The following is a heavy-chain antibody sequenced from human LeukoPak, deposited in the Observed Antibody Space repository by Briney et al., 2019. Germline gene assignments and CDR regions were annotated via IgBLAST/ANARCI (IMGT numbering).Heavy chain of an antibody. J-gene: IGHJ1*01. CDR1: GDSVSRSDSY. D-gene: IGHD3-22*01. CDR2: IYYSGRT. CDR3: ARRRYYDGSGYLE. Sequence: SETLSLTCSVSGDSVSRSDSYWDWIRQPPWKGLQWIGTIYYSGRTYYSPSLKSRVTMSVDTSNNQFSLNLRSVTAAETAVYYCARRRYYDGSGYLEWGQGTLLSVSS. V-gene: IGHV4-39*01.